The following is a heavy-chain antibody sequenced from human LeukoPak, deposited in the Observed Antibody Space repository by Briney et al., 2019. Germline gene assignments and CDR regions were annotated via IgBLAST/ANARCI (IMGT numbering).Heavy chain of an antibody. D-gene: IGHD3-10*01. V-gene: IGHV3-33*06. CDR3: AKDYYYGSY. Sequence: GGSLRLSCAASGFTFSNHGMHWVRQAPGKGLEWVALVWYDGSNKEYAESVKGRFTISRDNSKNTLYLQMNSLRDEDTAVYYCAKDYYYGSYWGQGTLVTVSS. J-gene: IGHJ4*02. CDR1: GFTFSNHG. CDR2: VWYDGSNK.